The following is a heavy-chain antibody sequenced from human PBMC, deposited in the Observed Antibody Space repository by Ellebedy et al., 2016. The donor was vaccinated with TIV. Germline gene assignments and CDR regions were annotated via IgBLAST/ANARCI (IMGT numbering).Heavy chain of an antibody. J-gene: IGHJ4*02. Sequence: GESLKISCTASGFTFSHYSMDWVRQAPGTGLEWVSSISSSSSYMYYADSVKGRFSISRDNAKNSLYLHMNSLRAEDTAVYYCARLHCSGGSCYNDYWGQGTLVSVSS. V-gene: IGHV3-21*01. CDR3: ARLHCSGGSCYNDY. CDR2: ISSSSSYM. D-gene: IGHD2-15*01. CDR1: GFTFSHYS.